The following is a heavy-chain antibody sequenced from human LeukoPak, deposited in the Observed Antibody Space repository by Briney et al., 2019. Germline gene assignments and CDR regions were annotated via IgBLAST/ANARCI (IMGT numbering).Heavy chain of an antibody. D-gene: IGHD5-18*01. V-gene: IGHV4-59*01. CDR2: IYYSGST. CDR3: AREVRGYSYPLMSLIHYYYYMDV. J-gene: IGHJ6*03. CDR1: GGSISSYY. Sequence: SETLSLTCTVSGGSISSYYWSWIRQPPGKGLEWIGYIYYSGSTNYNPSLKSRVTISIDTSKNQFSLKLSSVTAADTAVYYCAREVRGYSYPLMSLIHYYYYMDVWGKGTTVTVSS.